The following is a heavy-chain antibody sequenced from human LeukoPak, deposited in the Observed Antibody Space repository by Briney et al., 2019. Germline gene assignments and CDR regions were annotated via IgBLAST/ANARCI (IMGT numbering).Heavy chain of an antibody. V-gene: IGHV1-69*06. Sequence: ASVKVPCKASGGTFSSYAISWVRQAPGQGLEWMGGIIPIFGTANYAQKFQGRVTITADKSTSTAYMELSSLRSEDTAVYYCARVRAPSFTQGGFDYWGQGTLVTVSS. CDR2: IIPIFGTA. CDR1: GGTFSSYA. D-gene: IGHD3-16*01. J-gene: IGHJ4*02. CDR3: ARVRAPSFTQGGFDY.